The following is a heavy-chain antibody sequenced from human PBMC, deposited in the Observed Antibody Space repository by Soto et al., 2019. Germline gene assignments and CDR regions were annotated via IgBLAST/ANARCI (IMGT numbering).Heavy chain of an antibody. CDR2: ISGSGDST. J-gene: IGHJ4*02. Sequence: EVQLLDSGGGLVQPGGSLRLSCAASGFTFSSYAMNWVRQAPGKGLEWVSVISGSGDSTYYADSVKGRFTISRDNSKNTLYLQLNSLRAEVTAVYYCARRGPGTYSDYWGQGTLVTVSS. CDR3: ARRGPGTYSDY. D-gene: IGHD6-13*01. CDR1: GFTFSSYA. V-gene: IGHV3-23*01.